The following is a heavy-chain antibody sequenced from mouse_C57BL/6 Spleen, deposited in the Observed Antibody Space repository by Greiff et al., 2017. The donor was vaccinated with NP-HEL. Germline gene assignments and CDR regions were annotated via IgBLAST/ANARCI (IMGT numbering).Heavy chain of an antibody. CDR1: GFSLTSYG. CDR3: ASGEGYYGSQSLYAMDY. V-gene: IGHV2-6*03. CDR2: IWSDGST. D-gene: IGHD1-1*01. J-gene: IGHJ4*01. Sequence: VQLQESGPGLVAPSQSLSITCTASGFSLTSYGVHWVRQPPGKGLEWLVVIWSDGSTTYNSALKSRLSISKDNSKSQVFLKMNSLQTDDTAMYYCASGEGYYGSQSLYAMDYWGQGTSVTVSS.